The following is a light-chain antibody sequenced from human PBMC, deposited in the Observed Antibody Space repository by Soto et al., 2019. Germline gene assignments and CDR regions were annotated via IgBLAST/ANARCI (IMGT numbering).Light chain of an antibody. V-gene: IGKV1-5*01. Sequence: DIQMTQSPSTLSGSVGDRVTMTCRASQTISSWLAWYQQKPGKAPKLLIYDASNFETGVPSRFSGSGSGTEFTLTISSLQPDDFATYYCQHYNSYSEAFGQGTKVDIK. CDR2: DAS. CDR3: QHYNSYSEA. J-gene: IGKJ1*01. CDR1: QTISSW.